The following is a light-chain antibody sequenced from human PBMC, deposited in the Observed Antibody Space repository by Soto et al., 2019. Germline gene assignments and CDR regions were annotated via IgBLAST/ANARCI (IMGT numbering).Light chain of an antibody. V-gene: IGKV1-5*03. Sequence: DIQMTQSPSTLSASIGDRVTITCRASESISSWLAWYQQRPGKAPKLLIYKASTLESGVPPRFSGSGSATEFTLTISSLQPDDFATYYCQQYSSYSYTFGQGTKLEIK. CDR2: KAS. CDR1: ESISSW. J-gene: IGKJ2*01. CDR3: QQYSSYSYT.